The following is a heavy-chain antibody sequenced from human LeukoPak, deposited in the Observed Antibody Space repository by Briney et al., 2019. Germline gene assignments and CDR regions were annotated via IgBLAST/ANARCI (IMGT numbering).Heavy chain of an antibody. Sequence: SETLSLTCAVYGGSFSSYYWSWIRQPPGKGLEWIGYIYYSGSTNYNPSLKSRVTISVDTSKNQFSLKLSSVTAADTAVYYCARHRDHYYDSSGYYYVFGWFDPWGQGTLVTVSS. D-gene: IGHD3-22*01. J-gene: IGHJ5*02. V-gene: IGHV4-59*08. CDR1: GGSFSSYY. CDR2: IYYSGST. CDR3: ARHRDHYYDSSGYYYVFGWFDP.